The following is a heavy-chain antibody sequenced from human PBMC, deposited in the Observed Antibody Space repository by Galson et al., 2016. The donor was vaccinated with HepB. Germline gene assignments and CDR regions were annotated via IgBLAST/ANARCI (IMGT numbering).Heavy chain of an antibody. Sequence: SLRLSCAASGITLRNFIIHWVRQPPGKGLEWVAVISHDDISKYYTDSVKGRFTISRDNSGNTVDLQMNSLRAEDTAVYYCARAAHSSGYCDVFDIWGQGTKGTVSS. CDR1: GITLRNFI. CDR2: ISHDDISK. CDR3: ARAAHSSGYCDVFDI. D-gene: IGHD3-22*01. J-gene: IGHJ3*02. V-gene: IGHV3-30-3*01.